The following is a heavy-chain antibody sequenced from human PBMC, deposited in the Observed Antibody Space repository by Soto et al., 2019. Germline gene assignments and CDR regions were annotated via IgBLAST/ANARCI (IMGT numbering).Heavy chain of an antibody. J-gene: IGHJ4*02. CDR2: ISGGASDK. V-gene: IGHV3-7*01. CDR3: VREDWHRVDS. CDR1: GFMFSAYW. Sequence: EVQLVESGGRLVQPGGSLRLSCAASGFMFSAYWMSWVRQDPGKGLEWVATISGGASDKFYVDSVKGRFTISRDDSKNTLSLQMNSLRDEDTAVYYCVREDWHRVDSWGQGTLVTVSS. D-gene: IGHD2-21*01.